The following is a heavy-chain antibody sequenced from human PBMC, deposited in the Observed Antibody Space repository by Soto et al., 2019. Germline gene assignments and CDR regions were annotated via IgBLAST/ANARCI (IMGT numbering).Heavy chain of an antibody. CDR1: GGSISSYY. J-gene: IGHJ5*02. V-gene: IGHV4-4*07. CDR2: IYTSGST. Sequence: SETLSLTCTVSGGSISSYYWSWIRQPAGKGLEWIGRIYTSGSTNYNPSPKSRVTMSVDTSKNQFSLKLSSVTAAGTAVYYCARVDRYCSGGSCSEWFDPWGQGTLVTVSS. D-gene: IGHD2-15*01. CDR3: ARVDRYCSGGSCSEWFDP.